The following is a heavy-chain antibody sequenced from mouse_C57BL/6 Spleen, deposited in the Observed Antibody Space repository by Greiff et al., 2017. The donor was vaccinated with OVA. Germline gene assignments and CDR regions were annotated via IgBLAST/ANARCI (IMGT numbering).Heavy chain of an antibody. CDR2: IHPNSGST. CDR1: GYTCTSYW. Sequence: QVQLQQSGAELVKPGASVKLSCKASGYTCTSYWMHWVKQRPGQGLEWIGMIHPNSGSTNYNEKFKSKATLTVDKSSSTAYMQLSSLTSEDSAVYYCARKGDYYGSSYGYFDVWGTGTTVTVSS. V-gene: IGHV1-64*01. D-gene: IGHD1-1*01. CDR3: ARKGDYYGSSYGYFDV. J-gene: IGHJ1*03.